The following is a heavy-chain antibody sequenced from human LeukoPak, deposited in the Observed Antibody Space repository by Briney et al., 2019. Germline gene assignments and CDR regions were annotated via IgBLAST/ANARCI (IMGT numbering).Heavy chain of an antibody. V-gene: IGHV1-69*13. CDR3: ARDRTNRNGNWFDP. J-gene: IGHJ5*02. CDR1: GGTFSSNA. Sequence: SVKVSCKASGGTFSSNAISWVRQAPGQGLEWMGGIIPIFGTANYAQKFQGRVTITADESTSTAYMELSSLRSEDTAVYYCARDRTNRNGNWFDPWGQGTLVTVSS. D-gene: IGHD1-14*01. CDR2: IIPIFGTA.